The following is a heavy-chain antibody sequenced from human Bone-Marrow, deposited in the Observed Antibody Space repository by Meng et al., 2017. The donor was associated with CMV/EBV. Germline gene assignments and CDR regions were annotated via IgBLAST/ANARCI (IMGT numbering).Heavy chain of an antibody. CDR3: ATGVADFEY. CDR2: MNPNSGNT. Sequence: QGQLVQAGAEGKKPGASVKVSCKASGYTFTGYYMHWVRQAPGQGLEWMGWMNPNSGNTDYAQKFQGRVTMTRNISKSTAYMDLSSLRSEDTAVYYCATGVADFEYWGQGTLVTVSS. V-gene: IGHV1-8*02. J-gene: IGHJ4*02. D-gene: IGHD6-19*01. CDR1: GYTFTGYY.